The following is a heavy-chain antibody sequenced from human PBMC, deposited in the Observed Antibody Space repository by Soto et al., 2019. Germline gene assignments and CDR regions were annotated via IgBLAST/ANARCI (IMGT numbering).Heavy chain of an antibody. CDR3: AKEAGAAFKS. D-gene: IGHD1-26*01. CDR2: IFPLVAMV. CDR1: GGDLRNSG. J-gene: IGHJ4*02. V-gene: IGHV1-69*12. Sequence: QVHLVQSGAEMKKPGSSVKVSCKVSGGDLRNSGISWVRQAPGQGLEWMGGIFPLVAMVDYSKKFQGRVTITADEYTTPAYMDLGSLSSDDTAVDYCAKEAGAAFKSWGQGTLVIVSS.